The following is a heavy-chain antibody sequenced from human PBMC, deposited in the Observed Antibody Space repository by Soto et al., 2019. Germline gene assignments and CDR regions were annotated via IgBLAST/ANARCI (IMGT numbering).Heavy chain of an antibody. CDR1: GGSFSGYY. Sequence: SETLSLTCAVYGGSFSGYYWSWILQPPWKGLEWIGEINHSGSTNYNPSLKSRVTISVDTSKNQFSLKLSSVTAADTAVYYCARVDVLRYFDRPYYYYGMDVWGQGTTVTVS. CDR3: ARVDVLRYFDRPYYYYGMDV. V-gene: IGHV4-34*01. J-gene: IGHJ6*02. D-gene: IGHD3-9*01. CDR2: INHSGST.